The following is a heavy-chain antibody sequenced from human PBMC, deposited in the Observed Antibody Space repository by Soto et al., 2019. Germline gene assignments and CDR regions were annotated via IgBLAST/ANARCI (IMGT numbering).Heavy chain of an antibody. CDR2: INAASGKT. V-gene: IGHV1-3*01. Sequence: QVHLVQSGAEVKKPGASVKVSCKASGYSFTANVLHWVRQAPGQRPEWMGWINAASGKTKYSQNFQGRVTITRDTSATTTYMELSSLTSEDTAMYYFARGHDDFWSGSTLVCNPWGQGTRVIVSS. D-gene: IGHD3-3*01. CDR3: ARGHDDFWSGSTLVCNP. CDR1: GYSFTANV. J-gene: IGHJ5*02.